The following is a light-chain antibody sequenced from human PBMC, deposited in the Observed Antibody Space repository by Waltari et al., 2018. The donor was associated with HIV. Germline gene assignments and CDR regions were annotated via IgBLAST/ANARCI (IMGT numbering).Light chain of an antibody. Sequence: QSVLPPPPSASGTLGQSVTISCPGSSSNVGSKPVYWFQQVSGTAPKLLIYRDYQRRSGIPDRFSGSKSGASASLTISGLRSEDEADYYCVAWDDSLSGYVFGTGTKVSVL. CDR1: SSNVGSKP. V-gene: IGLV1-47*01. CDR2: RDY. CDR3: VAWDDSLSGYV. J-gene: IGLJ1*01.